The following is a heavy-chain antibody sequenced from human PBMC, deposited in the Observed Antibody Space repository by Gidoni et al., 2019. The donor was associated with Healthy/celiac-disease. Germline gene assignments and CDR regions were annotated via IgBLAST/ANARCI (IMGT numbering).Heavy chain of an antibody. CDR1: GFTFSSYA. CDR3: AKTQFTYYYDSSGFTDFDY. D-gene: IGHD3-22*01. V-gene: IGHV3-23*01. Sequence: EVQLLESGGGLVQPGGSLRLSFAASGFTFSSYAMSWVRQAPGKGLEWVSAISGSGGSTYYADSVKGRFTISRDNSKNTLYLQMNSLRAEDTAVYYCAKTQFTYYYDSSGFTDFDYWGQGTLVTVSS. CDR2: ISGSGGST. J-gene: IGHJ4*02.